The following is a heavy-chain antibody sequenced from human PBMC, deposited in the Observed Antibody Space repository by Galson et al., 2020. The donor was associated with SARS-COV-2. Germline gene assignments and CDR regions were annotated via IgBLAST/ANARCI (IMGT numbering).Heavy chain of an antibody. J-gene: IGHJ4*02. Sequence: GGSLRLSCEGSGFTFSSYGMHWVRQAPGKGLEWVAVFWFEGSNKYYADSVKGRFTISRDNSKNTLYLQMNSLGAEDTAVYYCVRIAGPTGDFDYWGRGTLVTVSS. CDR2: FWFEGSNK. CDR3: VRIAGPTGDFDY. CDR1: GFTFSSYG. D-gene: IGHD3-16*01. V-gene: IGHV3-33*01.